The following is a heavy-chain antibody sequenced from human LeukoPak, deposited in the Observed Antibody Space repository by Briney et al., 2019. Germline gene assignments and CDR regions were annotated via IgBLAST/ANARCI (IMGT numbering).Heavy chain of an antibody. CDR1: GYTFTSYD. CDR3: ARRGYYYDSSGYYYVS. D-gene: IGHD3-22*01. CDR2: MNPNSGNT. V-gene: IGHV1-8*01. Sequence: ASVKVSXKASGYTFTSYDINWVRQAPGQGLEWMGWMNPNSGNTGYAQKFQGRVTMTRNTSISTAYMELSSLRSEDTAVYYCARRGYYYDSSGYYYVSWGQGTLVTVSS. J-gene: IGHJ4*02.